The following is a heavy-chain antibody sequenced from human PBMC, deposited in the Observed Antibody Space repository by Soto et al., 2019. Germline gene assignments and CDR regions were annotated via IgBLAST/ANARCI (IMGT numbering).Heavy chain of an antibody. CDR2: IYHSGST. D-gene: IGHD3-10*01. Sequence: QVQLQESGPGLVKPSGTLSLTCAVSSGSISSDSWWSWVRQPPGKGLEWIGEIYHSGSTNYNPSLKSRVTISVDKSKNQFSLNLNSVTAADTAVYWCARGTTFGSGKSSYYFDHWGQGTLVTVSS. J-gene: IGHJ4*02. V-gene: IGHV4-4*01. CDR3: ARGTTFGSGKSSYYFDH. CDR1: SGSISSDSW.